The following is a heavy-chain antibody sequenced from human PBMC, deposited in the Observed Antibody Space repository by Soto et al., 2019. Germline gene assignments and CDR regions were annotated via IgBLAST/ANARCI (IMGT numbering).Heavy chain of an antibody. CDR3: ARDTGGSYDS. CDR1: GFTFSDYY. V-gene: IGHV3-72*01. CDR2: SRNKANSYNT. J-gene: IGHJ5*01. D-gene: IGHD3-16*01. Sequence: EVQLVQSGGGLVQPGGFLRLSCAASGFTFSDYYMDWVRQVPEKGLEWLGRSRNKANSYNTEYAPSVKGRFSISRDDSKDSMYLQMNSLKSEDSAVYYCARDTGGSYDSWGQGALVTVSS.